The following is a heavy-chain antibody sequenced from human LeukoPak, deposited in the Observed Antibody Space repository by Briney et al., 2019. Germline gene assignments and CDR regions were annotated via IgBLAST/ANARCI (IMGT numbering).Heavy chain of an antibody. CDR3: ARDKRDFWSGYHGQYYYYGMDV. J-gene: IGHJ6*02. Sequence: GASLRLSCAASGFTFSDYYMSWIRQAPGKGLEWVSYISSSGSTIYYADSVKGRFTISRDNAKNSLYLQMNSLRAEDTAVYYCARDKRDFWSGYHGQYYYYGMDVWGQGTTVTVSS. CDR2: ISSSGSTI. D-gene: IGHD3-3*01. CDR1: GFTFSDYY. V-gene: IGHV3-11*01.